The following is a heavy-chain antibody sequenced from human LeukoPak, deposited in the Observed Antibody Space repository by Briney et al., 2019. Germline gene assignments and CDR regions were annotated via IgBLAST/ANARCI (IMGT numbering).Heavy chain of an antibody. V-gene: IGHV1-69*05. CDR1: GGTFSSYA. CDR2: IIPIFGTA. D-gene: IGHD2-2*01. CDR3: ARDRHSVYCSSTSCHNWFDP. J-gene: IGHJ5*02. Sequence: GASVKVSCKASGGTFSSYAISWVRQAPGQGLEWMGRIIPIFGTANYAQKFQGRVTITTDESTSIAYMELSSLRSEDTAVYYCARDRHSVYCSSTSCHNWFDPWGQGTLVTVSS.